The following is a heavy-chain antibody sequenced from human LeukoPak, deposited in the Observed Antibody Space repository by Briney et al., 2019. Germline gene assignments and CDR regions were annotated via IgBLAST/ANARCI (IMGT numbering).Heavy chain of an antibody. CDR1: GDSINSYY. J-gene: IGHJ5*02. CDR2: IYYSGST. D-gene: IGHD3-10*01. CDR3: ARGKFYGSGSNWFDP. V-gene: IGHV4-59*12. Sequence: SETLSLTCTVSGDSINSYYWNWIRQPPGKGLEWIGYIYYSGSTNYNPSLQRRVTMSVDTSKNQFSLKMTSVTAADTAVYYCARGKFYGSGSNWFDPWGQGILVTVSS.